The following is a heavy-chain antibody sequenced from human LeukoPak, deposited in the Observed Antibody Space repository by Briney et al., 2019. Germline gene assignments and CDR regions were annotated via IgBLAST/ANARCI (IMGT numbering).Heavy chain of an antibody. J-gene: IGHJ5*02. D-gene: IGHD1-26*01. CDR2: TYYRSKWYS. CDR3: ASSLVVGEQEVGWFDP. CDR1: GDSVSRNSVT. V-gene: IGHV6-1*01. Sequence: SQTLSLTCAISGDSVSRNSVTWNWIRQSPSRGLEWLGRTYYRSKWYSDYAVSVKSRITINSDTSKNQFSLQLNSVTPDDTAVYYCASSLVVGEQEVGWFDPWGQGTLVTVSS.